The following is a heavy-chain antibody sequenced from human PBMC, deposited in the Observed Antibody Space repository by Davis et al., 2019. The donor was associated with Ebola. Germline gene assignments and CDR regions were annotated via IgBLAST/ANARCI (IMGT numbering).Heavy chain of an antibody. D-gene: IGHD3-22*01. V-gene: IGHV1-46*01. J-gene: IGHJ4*02. CDR2: INPSGGST. CDR3: AREYYDSSGSDY. Sequence: ASVKISCKASGYTFTSYGISWVRQAPGQRLEWMGIINPSGGSTSYAQKFQGRVTITADKSTGTAYMELSSLRSEDTAVYYCAREYYDSSGSDYWGQGTLVTVSS. CDR1: GYTFTSYG.